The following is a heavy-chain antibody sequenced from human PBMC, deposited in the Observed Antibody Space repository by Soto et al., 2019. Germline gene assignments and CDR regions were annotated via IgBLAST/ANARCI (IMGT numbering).Heavy chain of an antibody. D-gene: IGHD2-15*01. CDR1: GYSFTSYW. Sequence: GESLKISCKGSGYSFTSYWIGWVRQMPGKGLEWMGIIYPGDSDTRYSPSFQGQVTISADKSISTAYLQWSSLKASDTAMYYCARQYCSGGSCYSGPIDYWGQGTLVTVSS. CDR3: ARQYCSGGSCYSGPIDY. V-gene: IGHV5-51*01. J-gene: IGHJ4*02. CDR2: IYPGDSDT.